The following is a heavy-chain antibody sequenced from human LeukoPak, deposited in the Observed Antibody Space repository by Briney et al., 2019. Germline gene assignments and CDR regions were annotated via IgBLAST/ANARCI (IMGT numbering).Heavy chain of an antibody. Sequence: ASVKVSYKASGYTFTSYGISWVRQAPGQGREWTGWISAYNGNTNYAQKLQGRVTMTTDTSTSTAYMELRSLRSDDTAVYYCARDLIEVALDYWGQGTLVTVYS. J-gene: IGHJ4*02. CDR3: ARDLIEVALDY. CDR1: GYTFTSYG. CDR2: ISAYNGNT. V-gene: IGHV1-18*01. D-gene: IGHD6-19*01.